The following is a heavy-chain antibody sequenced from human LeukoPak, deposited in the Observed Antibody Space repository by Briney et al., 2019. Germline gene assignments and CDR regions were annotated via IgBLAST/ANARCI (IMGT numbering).Heavy chain of an antibody. J-gene: IGHJ5*02. D-gene: IGHD5-18*01. CDR3: ARTWIQLYNWFDP. Sequence: PSETLSLTCTVSGGAISSSSYYWGWIRQPPGKGLEWIGSIYYSGSTYYNPSLKSRVSISVDTSKNQFSLKLSSVTAADMAVYYCARTWIQLYNWFDPWGQGTLVTVSS. V-gene: IGHV4-39*01. CDR1: GGAISSSSYY. CDR2: IYYSGST.